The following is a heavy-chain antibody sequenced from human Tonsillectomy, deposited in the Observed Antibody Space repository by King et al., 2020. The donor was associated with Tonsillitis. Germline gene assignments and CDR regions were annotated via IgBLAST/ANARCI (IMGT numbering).Heavy chain of an antibody. J-gene: IGHJ4*02. Sequence: VQLVETGGGLIQPGGSLRLSCAASGFTVSSNYMSWVRQAPGKGLEWVSVIYSGGSTYYADSVKGRFTISRDNSKNTLYLQMNSLRAEDTAVYYCARGDYDFWSGYYTVWGQGTLVTVSS. V-gene: IGHV3-53*02. CDR3: ARGDYDFWSGYYTV. CDR1: GFTVSSNY. D-gene: IGHD3-3*01. CDR2: IYSGGST.